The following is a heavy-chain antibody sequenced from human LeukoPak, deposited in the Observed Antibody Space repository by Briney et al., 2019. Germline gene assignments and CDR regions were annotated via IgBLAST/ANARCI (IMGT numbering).Heavy chain of an antibody. CDR2: IYYSGSP. D-gene: IGHD2-15*01. CDR1: GGSISSYS. J-gene: IGHJ4*02. CDR3: ARHPSPGVVVAATRRGGFDY. V-gene: IGHV4-59*08. Sequence: SEALSLTCTVSGGSISSYSWSWIRQPPGKGLEWIGYIYYSGSPNYNPSLKSRVTISVDTSKNQFSLKLSSVTAADTAVYYCARHPSPGVVVAATRRGGFDYWGQGTLVTASS.